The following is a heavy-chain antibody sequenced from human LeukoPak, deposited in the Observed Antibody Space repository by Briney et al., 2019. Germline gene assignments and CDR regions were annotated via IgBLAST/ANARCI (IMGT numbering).Heavy chain of an antibody. CDR2: IFSGGGT. CDR1: GFTVSSNY. D-gene: IGHD5-12*01. CDR3: ASRMVATMLFDYYGMDV. V-gene: IGHV3-66*01. J-gene: IGHJ6*02. Sequence: GGSLRLSCTASGFTVSSNYMRWVRQAPGEGLEWVSVIFSGGGTYNADSAKGRFTISRDNSKNTPYLRLNSLRAEYTAVYYCASRMVATMLFDYYGMDVWGQGTTVTVSS.